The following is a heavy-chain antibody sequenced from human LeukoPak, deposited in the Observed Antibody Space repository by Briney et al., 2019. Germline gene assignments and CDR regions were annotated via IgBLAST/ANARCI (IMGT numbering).Heavy chain of an antibody. Sequence: SETLSLTCTVSGGSISSSSYYWGWIRQPLGKGLEWITSIYYGGSTYYNPSLKSRVTISVDTSKNQFSLKLSSVTAADTAVYYCARDQSSSSLDYWGQGTLVTVSS. CDR2: IYYGGST. CDR3: ARDQSSSSLDY. V-gene: IGHV4-39*07. D-gene: IGHD6-6*01. CDR1: GGSISSSSYY. J-gene: IGHJ4*02.